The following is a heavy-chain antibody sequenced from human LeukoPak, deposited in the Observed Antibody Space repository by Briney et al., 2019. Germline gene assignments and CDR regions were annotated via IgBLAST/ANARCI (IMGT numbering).Heavy chain of an antibody. CDR2: IWFDGSNK. J-gene: IGHJ4*02. V-gene: IGHV3-33*01. CDR1: GFTFSSYG. CDR3: ARVRSSGYDLAPFDY. D-gene: IGHD5-12*01. Sequence: QTGGSLRLSCAASGFTFSSYGMHWVRQAPGKGLEWVAVIWFDGSNKNYADSVKGRFTISRDTANNSLYLQMNSLRGEDTAVYYCARVRSSGYDLAPFDYWGQGTLVTVSS.